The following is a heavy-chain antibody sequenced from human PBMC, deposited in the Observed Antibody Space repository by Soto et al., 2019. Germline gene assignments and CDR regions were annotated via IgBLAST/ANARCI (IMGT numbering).Heavy chain of an antibody. CDR1: GGSFSGYY. D-gene: IGHD5-18*01. CDR2: SNHSGST. Sequence: PSETLSLTCAVYGGSFSGYYWSCIRQPPGKGLEGIGESNHSGSTNYNPSLKSRVTISVDTSKNQFSLKLSSVTAADTAVYYCASGMDTAMVTYYYYCGMDVWGQGTTVTVSS. V-gene: IGHV4-34*01. J-gene: IGHJ6*01. CDR3: ASGMDTAMVTYYYYCGMDV.